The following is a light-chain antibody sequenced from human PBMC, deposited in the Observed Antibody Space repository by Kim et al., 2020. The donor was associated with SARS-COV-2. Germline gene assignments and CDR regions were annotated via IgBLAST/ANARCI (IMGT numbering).Light chain of an antibody. CDR1: SSNIGNNA. CDR3: AAWDDSLNWV. Sequence: RQRVTISCSGSSSNIGNNAVNWYQQLPGKAPKLLIYYDDLLPSGVSDRFSGSKSGTSASLAISGLQSEDEADYYCAAWDDSLNWVFGGGTKLTVL. CDR2: YDD. J-gene: IGLJ3*02. V-gene: IGLV1-36*01.